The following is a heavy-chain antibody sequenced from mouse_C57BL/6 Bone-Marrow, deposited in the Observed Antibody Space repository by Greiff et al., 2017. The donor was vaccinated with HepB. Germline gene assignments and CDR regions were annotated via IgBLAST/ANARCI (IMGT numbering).Heavy chain of an antibody. J-gene: IGHJ3*01. D-gene: IGHD3-2*02. Sequence: VKLMESGPGLVQPSQSLSITCTVSGFSLTSYGVHWVRQSPGKGLEWLGVIWSGGSTDYNAAFISRLSISKDNSKSQVFFKMNSRQADDTAIYYCARKPAQATFAWFAYWGQGTLVTVSA. CDR1: GFSLTSYG. CDR3: ARKPAQATFAWFAY. V-gene: IGHV2-2*01. CDR2: IWSGGST.